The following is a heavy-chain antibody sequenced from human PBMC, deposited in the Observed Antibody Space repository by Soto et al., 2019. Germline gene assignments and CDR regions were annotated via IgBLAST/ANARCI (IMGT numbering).Heavy chain of an antibody. D-gene: IGHD3-10*01. CDR1: GFTFSSYS. CDR3: ARATLHLLWFGDQQTNNWSDL. CDR2: ISSSSSYI. V-gene: IGHV3-21*01. J-gene: IGHJ5*02. Sequence: GGSLRLSCAASGFTFSSYSMNWVRQAPGKGLEWVSSISSSSSYIYYADSVKGRFTISRDNSKNTLYLQMNSLRAEDTAVYYCARATLHLLWFGDQQTNNWSDLWGQGTLVIGSS.